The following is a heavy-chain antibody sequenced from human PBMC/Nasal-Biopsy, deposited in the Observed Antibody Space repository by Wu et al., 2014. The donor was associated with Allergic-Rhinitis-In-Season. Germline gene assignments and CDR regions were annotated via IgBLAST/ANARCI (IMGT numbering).Heavy chain of an antibody. CDR3: ARAQGIGYYYYYGMDV. J-gene: IGHJ6*01. CDR2: YDGSNK. V-gene: IGHV3-30-3*01. D-gene: IGHD2/OR15-2a*01. Sequence: YDGSNKYYADSVKGRFTISRDNSKNTLYLQMNSLRAEDTAVYYCARAQGIGYYYYYGMDVWARDHGHRLL.